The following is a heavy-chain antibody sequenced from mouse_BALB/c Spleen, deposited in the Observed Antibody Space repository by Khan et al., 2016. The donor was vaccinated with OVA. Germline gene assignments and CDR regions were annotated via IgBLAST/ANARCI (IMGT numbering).Heavy chain of an antibody. J-gene: IGHJ4*01. CDR2: ISSVGSFT. CDR1: GFIFSSYG. V-gene: IGHV5-6*01. Sequence: EVELVESGGDLVKPGGSLKLSCAASGFIFSSYGMSWVRQTPDRRLEWVATISSVGSFTYYSDSVKGRFTISRDNAKNTLSLQMSSLRSEDTAMFYCTRFITSTTGDYYAMDYWGQGTSVTVSS. D-gene: IGHD1-2*01. CDR3: TRFITSTTGDYYAMDY.